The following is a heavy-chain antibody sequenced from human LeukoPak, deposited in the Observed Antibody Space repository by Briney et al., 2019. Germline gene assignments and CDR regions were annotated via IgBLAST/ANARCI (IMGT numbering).Heavy chain of an antibody. V-gene: IGHV3-49*03. D-gene: IGHD1-1*01. CDR1: GFTFGDYA. J-gene: IGHJ4*02. Sequence: GGPLRLSCTASGFTFGDYAMSWIRQAPGKGLEWVGFIRSKAYGETADYAASAKGRFTISRDDSKAIAYLQMNSLKTEDTAVYHCTRDRGAYNLYDYWGQGTLVTVSS. CDR2: IRSKAYGETA. CDR3: TRDRGAYNLYDY.